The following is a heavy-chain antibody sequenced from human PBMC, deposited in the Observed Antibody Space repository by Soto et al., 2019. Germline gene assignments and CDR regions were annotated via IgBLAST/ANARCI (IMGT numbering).Heavy chain of an antibody. Sequence: GGSLRLSCAASGFTFSSYGMHWVRQAPGKGPEWVAVIWYDGSSKYYADSVKGRFTISRDNSKNTLYLQMNSLRAEDTAVYYCAREMATTYFDYWGQGTLVTVSS. J-gene: IGHJ4*02. CDR1: GFTFSSYG. V-gene: IGHV3-33*01. D-gene: IGHD1-1*01. CDR3: AREMATTYFDY. CDR2: IWYDGSSK.